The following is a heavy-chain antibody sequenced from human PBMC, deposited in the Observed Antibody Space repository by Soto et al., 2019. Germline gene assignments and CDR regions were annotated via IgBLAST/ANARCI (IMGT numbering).Heavy chain of an antibody. D-gene: IGHD3-16*01. CDR2: ITDSGVST. CDR3: VAGEFFDY. J-gene: IGHJ4*02. Sequence: GGSLRLSCAASGFTFSNSALRWVRQAPGKGLEWVSSITDSGVSTYYTDSVKGRFTISRDNSKNTLFVQMNSLRADDTAVYYCVAGEFFDYWGQGTLVTVSS. V-gene: IGHV3-23*01. CDR1: GFTFSNSA.